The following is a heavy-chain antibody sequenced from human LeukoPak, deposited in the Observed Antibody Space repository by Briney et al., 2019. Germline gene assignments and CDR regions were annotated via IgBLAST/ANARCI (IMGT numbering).Heavy chain of an antibody. CDR2: INPNSGGT. CDR1: GYTFTGYY. V-gene: IGHV1-2*02. D-gene: IGHD3-3*01. Sequence: GASVKVSCKASGYTFTGYYMHWVRQAPGQGLEWMGWINPNSGGTNYAQKFQGRVTMTRDTSISTAYMELSRLRSDDTAVYYCARGADTIFGVVRYFDYWGQGTLVTVSS. J-gene: IGHJ4*02. CDR3: ARGADTIFGVVRYFDY.